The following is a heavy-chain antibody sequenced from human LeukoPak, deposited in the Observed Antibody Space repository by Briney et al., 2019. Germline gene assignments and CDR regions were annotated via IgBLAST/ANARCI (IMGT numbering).Heavy chain of an antibody. CDR2: IYSGGST. V-gene: IGHV3-53*01. CDR1: GFTVSSNY. CDR3: VTRLA. D-gene: IGHD3-16*01. J-gene: IGHJ5*02. Sequence: PGGSLRLSSAASGFTVSSNYMSWVRQAPGKGLDWVSMIYSGGSTNYADSVKGRFTISRDSSKNTLYLQMNSLRAEDTAVYYCVTRLAWGQGTLVTVSS.